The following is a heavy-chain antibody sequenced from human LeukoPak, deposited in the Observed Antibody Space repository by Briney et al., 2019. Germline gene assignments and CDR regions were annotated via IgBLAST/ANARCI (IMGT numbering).Heavy chain of an antibody. V-gene: IGHV4-34*01. CDR3: ARPVGQSAFDI. CDR1: GGSFSGYY. D-gene: IGHD3-16*01. CDR2: INHSGST. J-gene: IGHJ3*02. Sequence: SETLSLTCAVYGGSFSGYYWSWIRQPPGKGLEWIGEINHSGSTNYNPSLKSRVTISVDTSKNQFSLKLSSVTAADTAVYYCARPVGQSAFDIWGQGTMATVSS.